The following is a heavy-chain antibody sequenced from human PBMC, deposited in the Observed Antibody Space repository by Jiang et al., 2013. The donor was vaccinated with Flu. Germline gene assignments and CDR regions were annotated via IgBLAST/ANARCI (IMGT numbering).Heavy chain of an antibody. Sequence: SGPGLVKPSETLSLTCTVSGGSISSSSYYWGWIRQPPGKGLEWIGSIYYRGNTYYNSSLKSRVTISVDTSKSQFSLKLSSITAADTAVYYCARPVGSTIAYWYFDIWGRGTLVTVSS. V-gene: IGHV4-39*01. CDR2: IYYRGNT. CDR1: GGSISSSSYY. D-gene: IGHD1-26*01. J-gene: IGHJ2*01. CDR3: ARPVGSTIAYWYFDI.